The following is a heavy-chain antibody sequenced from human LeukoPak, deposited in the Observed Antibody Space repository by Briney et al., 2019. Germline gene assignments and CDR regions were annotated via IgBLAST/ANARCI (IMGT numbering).Heavy chain of an antibody. J-gene: IGHJ6*02. CDR1: GGSISSYY. V-gene: IGHV4-59*12. CDR2: IYYSGST. D-gene: IGHD1-26*01. CDR3: ARGGSGSFYYYYGMDV. Sequence: SETLSLTCTVSGGSISSYYWSWIRQPPGNGLEWIGYIYYSGSTNYNPSLKSRVTISVDTSKNQFSLKLSSVTAADTAVYYCARGGSGSFYYYYGMDVWGQGTTVTVSS.